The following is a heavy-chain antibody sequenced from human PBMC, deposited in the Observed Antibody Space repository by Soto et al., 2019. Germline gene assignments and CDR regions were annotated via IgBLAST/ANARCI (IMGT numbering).Heavy chain of an antibody. CDR2: ISRSGTTI. CDR1: GFTSSDYY. D-gene: IGHD5-18*01. CDR3: ARDERGEGLQLWTRSRGQEGMDV. Sequence: QVQLVESGGGLVKPGGSLRLSCAASGFTSSDYYMSWIRQAPGKGLEWVASISRSGTTIYYADSVKGRFTISRDNAKNSLYLQMNSLRAEATAVYYCARDERGEGLQLWTRSRGQEGMDVWGQGTTVNVSS. V-gene: IGHV3-11*01. J-gene: IGHJ6*02.